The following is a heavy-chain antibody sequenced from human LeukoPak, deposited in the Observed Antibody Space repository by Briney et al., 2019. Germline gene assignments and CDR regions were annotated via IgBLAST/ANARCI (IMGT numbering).Heavy chain of an antibody. CDR2: IYYSRST. CDR1: GGSISSYY. Sequence: SETLSLTCTVSGGSISSYYWSWIRQPPGKGLEWIGYIYYSRSTNYNPSLKSRVTISVDTSKNQFSLKLSSVTAADTAVYYCAREVQGTEAVFDIWGKGKMVTVSS. D-gene: IGHD3/OR15-3a*01. V-gene: IGHV4-59*01. CDR3: AREVQGTEAVFDI. J-gene: IGHJ3*02.